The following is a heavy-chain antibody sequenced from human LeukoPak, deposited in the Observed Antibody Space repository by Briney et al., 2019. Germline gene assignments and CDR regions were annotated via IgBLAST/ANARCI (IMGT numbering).Heavy chain of an antibody. Sequence: GASVKVSCKASGYTFTNYGIHWVRQAPGQGLEWMGWINPDSGGTNNAQKFQGRVTMTRDTSISTAYMELSRLRSDDTAVYYCARTFYDTLDSDAFDFWGQGTMVIVSS. CDR3: ARTFYDTLDSDAFDF. D-gene: IGHD2/OR15-2a*01. CDR2: INPDSGGT. V-gene: IGHV1-2*02. J-gene: IGHJ3*01. CDR1: GYTFTNYG.